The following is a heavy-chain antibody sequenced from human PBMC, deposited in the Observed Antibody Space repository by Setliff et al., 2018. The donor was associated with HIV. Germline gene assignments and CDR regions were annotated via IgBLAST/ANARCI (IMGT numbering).Heavy chain of an antibody. Sequence: SETLSLTCSVSGYSISSDYYWGWLRQSPGKGLDWIGTIYHSGSTYYNPALKSRVTISVDPSTEQFSLRLTSVTAADTALYYCARVDTSLQFFDYWGQGIAVTVSS. CDR1: GYSISSDYY. CDR3: ARVDTSLQFFDY. V-gene: IGHV4-38-2*01. D-gene: IGHD5-18*01. J-gene: IGHJ4*02. CDR2: IYHSGST.